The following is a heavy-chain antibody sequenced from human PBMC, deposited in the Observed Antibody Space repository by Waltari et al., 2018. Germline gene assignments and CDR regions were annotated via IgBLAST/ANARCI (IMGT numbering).Heavy chain of an antibody. CDR2: IRSKADGGTI. D-gene: IGHD2-15*01. CDR3: TREGSCGGVICYYNLG. V-gene: IGHV3-49*04. CDR1: GFTFRDYG. Sequence: EVQLVESGGGSTQPGRSLRLSCTTSGFTFRDYGVSGVRQAPGKGLEWVGFIRSKADGGTIQYAASVKGRFIISRDDSKSIAYLQMNSLKTEDTAVYYCTREGSCGGVICYYNLGWGQGTLVTVSS. J-gene: IGHJ4*02.